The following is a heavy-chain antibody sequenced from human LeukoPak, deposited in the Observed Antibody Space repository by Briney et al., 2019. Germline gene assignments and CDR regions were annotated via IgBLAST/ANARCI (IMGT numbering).Heavy chain of an antibody. J-gene: IGHJ4*02. D-gene: IGHD1-7*01. V-gene: IGHV4-4*02. CDR1: GGSINNNKW. CDR3: ARRRITGTTSDSGFDY. Sequence: PSETLSLTCVVSGGSINNNKWWSWVRQPPGKGLEWIGDVYYSGSTNYNPSLKSRVTISVDKSKNQFSLKLSSVTAADTAVYYCARRRITGTTSDSGFDYWGQGTLVTVSS. CDR2: VYYSGST.